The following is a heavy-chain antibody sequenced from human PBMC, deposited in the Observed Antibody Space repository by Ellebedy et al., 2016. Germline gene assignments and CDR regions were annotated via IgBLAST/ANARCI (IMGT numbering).Heavy chain of an antibody. V-gene: IGHV3-21*01. D-gene: IGHD5-18*01. CDR3: AKDFRGYSYGPNFDY. CDR1: GFTFSSYS. Sequence: GESLKISXAASGFTFSSYSMNWVRQAPGKGLEWVSSISSSSSYIYYADSVKGRFTISRDNAKNSLYLQMNSLRAEDTAVYYCAKDFRGYSYGPNFDYWGQGTLVTVSS. CDR2: ISSSSSYI. J-gene: IGHJ4*02.